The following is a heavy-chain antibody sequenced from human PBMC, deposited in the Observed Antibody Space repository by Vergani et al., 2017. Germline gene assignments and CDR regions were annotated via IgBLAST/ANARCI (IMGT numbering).Heavy chain of an antibody. J-gene: IGHJ6*03. D-gene: IGHD6-6*01. CDR2: IIPIFGTA. CDR1: GGTFSSYA. CDR3: ARDNREGIAARDYYYYYMDV. V-gene: IGHV1-69*01. Sequence: QVQLVQSGAEVKKPVSSVKVSCKASGGTFSSYAISWVRQAPGQGLEWMEGIIPIFGTANYAQKFQGRVTITTDEATGTAYMELSSLRSEDTAVYYCARDNREGIAARDYYYYYMDVWAKGTTDTGAS.